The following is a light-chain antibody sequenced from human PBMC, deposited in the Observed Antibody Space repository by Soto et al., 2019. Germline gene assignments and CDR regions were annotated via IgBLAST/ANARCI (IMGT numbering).Light chain of an antibody. CDR2: EVS. J-gene: IGKJ5*01. V-gene: IGKV2D-29*02. CDR3: TQSTQLPPT. Sequence: DVVMTQTPLSLSVAPGQPASISCKSSQSLLHITGETFLFWYLQKPGQSPQLLIYEVSTRVSGVPDRFSGSGSGTDFILEISRVETDDVGIYYCTQSTQLPPTFGQGTRLGIE. CDR1: QSLLHITGETF.